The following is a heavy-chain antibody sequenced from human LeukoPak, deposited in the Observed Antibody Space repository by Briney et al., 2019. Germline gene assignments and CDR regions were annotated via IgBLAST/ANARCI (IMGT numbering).Heavy chain of an antibody. V-gene: IGHV4-59*01. D-gene: IGHD3-16*01. J-gene: IGHJ4*02. Sequence: SETLSLTCIVSGGSISSYYWSWIRQPPGKGPEWIGYIYYSGSTNYNPSLKSRVTISVDTSKNQFSLKLSSVTAADTAVYYCAREIDPWIGAYYFDYWGQGTLVTVSS. CDR3: AREIDPWIGAYYFDY. CDR1: GGSISSYY. CDR2: IYYSGST.